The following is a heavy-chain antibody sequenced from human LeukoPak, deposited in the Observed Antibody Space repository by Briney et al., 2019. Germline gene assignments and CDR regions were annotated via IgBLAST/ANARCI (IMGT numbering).Heavy chain of an antibody. D-gene: IGHD3-22*01. J-gene: IGHJ4*02. V-gene: IGHV1-69*04. Sequence: SVKVSCKASGGTYSSYAISWVRQAPGQGLEWMGRIIPIFGIANYAQKFQGRVTITADKSTSTAYMELSSLRSEGTAVYYCARGNDSSGYYRFDYWGQGTLVTVSS. CDR1: GGTYSSYA. CDR3: ARGNDSSGYYRFDY. CDR2: IIPIFGIA.